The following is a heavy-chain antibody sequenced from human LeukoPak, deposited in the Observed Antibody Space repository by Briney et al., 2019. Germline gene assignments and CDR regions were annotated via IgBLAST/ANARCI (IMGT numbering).Heavy chain of an antibody. J-gene: IGHJ4*02. CDR1: GFTFDDYA. CDR2: ISWNSGSI. V-gene: IGHV3-9*01. D-gene: IGHD3-10*01. Sequence: PGRSLRLSCAASGFTFDDYAMHWVRQAPGKGLEWVSGISWNSGSIGYADSVKGRFTISRDNAKNSPYLQMNSLRAEDTALYYCAKVMGRGSGSYYNSFDYWGQGTLVTVSS. CDR3: AKVMGRGSGSYYNSFDY.